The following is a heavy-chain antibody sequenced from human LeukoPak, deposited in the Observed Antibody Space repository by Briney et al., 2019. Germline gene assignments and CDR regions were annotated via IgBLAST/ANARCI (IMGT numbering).Heavy chain of an antibody. Sequence: ASVKVSCKASGYTFTSYGISWVRQAPGQGLEWMGWISAYNGNTNYAQKLQGRVTMTTDTSTSTAYMELRSLRSDDTAVYYCARDSSGWYRADYFDYWGQGTLVTVSS. V-gene: IGHV1-18*01. D-gene: IGHD6-19*01. CDR3: ARDSSGWYRADYFDY. CDR2: ISAYNGNT. J-gene: IGHJ4*02. CDR1: GYTFTSYG.